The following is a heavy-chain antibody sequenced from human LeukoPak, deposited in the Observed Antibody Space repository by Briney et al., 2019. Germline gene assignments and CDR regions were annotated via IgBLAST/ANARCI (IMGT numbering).Heavy chain of an antibody. CDR2: IKQDGSEK. V-gene: IGHV3-7*03. D-gene: IGHD3-22*01. J-gene: IGHJ3*02. Sequence: GGSLRLSCAASGFTFSSYWMSWVRQAPGKGLEWVADIKQDGSEKYYVHSVKGRFTISRQNAKNSLFLQMNSLRAEDTALYYCARDSGSTMIVSIAFDIWGQGTMVTVSS. CDR1: GFTFSSYW. CDR3: ARDSGSTMIVSIAFDI.